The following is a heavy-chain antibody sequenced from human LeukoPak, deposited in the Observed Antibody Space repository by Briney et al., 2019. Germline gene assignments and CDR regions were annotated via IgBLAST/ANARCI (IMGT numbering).Heavy chain of an antibody. Sequence: GGSLRLSCAASGFTFSSYGMNWVRQAPGKGLEWVSGISGSGGTTYFADSVKGRFTISRDNSKNSLSLQVSSLRAEDTAVYYCAKTNGYYSDWGQGTLVTVSS. D-gene: IGHD3-22*01. CDR1: GFTFSSYG. V-gene: IGHV3-23*01. CDR3: AKTNGYYSD. J-gene: IGHJ4*02. CDR2: ISGSGGTT.